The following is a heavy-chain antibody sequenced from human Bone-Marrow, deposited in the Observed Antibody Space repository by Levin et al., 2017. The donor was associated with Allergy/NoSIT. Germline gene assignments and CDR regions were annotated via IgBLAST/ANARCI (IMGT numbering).Heavy chain of an antibody. J-gene: IGHJ6*02. CDR1: GFTFSSYS. D-gene: IGHD3-3*01. Sequence: GGSLRLSCAASGFTFSSYSMNWVRQAPGKGLEWVSSISSSSSYIYYADSVKGRFTISRDNAKNSLYLQMNSLRAEDTAVYYCAREGGRTIFGVVVGLSSEHYYYDDGMDVWGQGTTVTVSS. CDR2: ISSSSSYI. CDR3: AREGGRTIFGVVVGLSSEHYYYDDGMDV. V-gene: IGHV3-21*01.